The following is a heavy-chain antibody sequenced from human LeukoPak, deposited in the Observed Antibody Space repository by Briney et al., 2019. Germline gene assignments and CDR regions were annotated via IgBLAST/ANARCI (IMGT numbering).Heavy chain of an antibody. CDR3: ARDLPHNCGGDCPWVY. CDR1: GVSISGQW. J-gene: IGHJ4*02. V-gene: IGHV3-7*01. D-gene: IGHD2-21*02. CDR2: IKHDGSEE. Sequence: PGGSLRLSCVASGVSISGQWMNWVRQAPGQGLEWVANIKHDGSEEYYVDSVKGRFTISRDNSKNTLYLQMNSLRAEDTAVYYCARDLPHNCGGDCPWVYWGQGTLVSVSS.